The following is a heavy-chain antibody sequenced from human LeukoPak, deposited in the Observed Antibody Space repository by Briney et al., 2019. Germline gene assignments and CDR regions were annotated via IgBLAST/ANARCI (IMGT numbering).Heavy chain of an antibody. CDR3: ARDLGGIYFDY. J-gene: IGHJ4*02. Sequence: DPSETLSLTCSVSGGSITNYYWSWIRQPPGKGLEWIGSIHFSGSTNYNPSLRSRVTISVDTSKNQLSLKLSSVAAADTAVYYCARDLGGIYFDYWGQGTLVTVSS. CDR1: GGSITNYY. D-gene: IGHD1-26*01. CDR2: IHFSGST. V-gene: IGHV4-59*01.